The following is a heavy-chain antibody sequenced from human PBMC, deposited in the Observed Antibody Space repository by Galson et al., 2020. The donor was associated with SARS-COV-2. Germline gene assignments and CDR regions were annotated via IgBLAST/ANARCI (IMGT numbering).Heavy chain of an antibody. D-gene: IGHD3-3*01. V-gene: IGHV3-72*01. J-gene: IGHJ6*02. CDR1: GFSFSDHY. Sequence: GGSLRLSCAASGFSFSDHYMDWVRQTPGKGLEWVGRIRNKAHSYTTEYAPSVKDRFIISRDDSKNSLHLQMNSLNAEDTAVYYWARGARVRFLEWTRDGMDVWGQGTTVTVSS. CDR2: IRNKAHSYTT. CDR3: ARGARVRFLEWTRDGMDV.